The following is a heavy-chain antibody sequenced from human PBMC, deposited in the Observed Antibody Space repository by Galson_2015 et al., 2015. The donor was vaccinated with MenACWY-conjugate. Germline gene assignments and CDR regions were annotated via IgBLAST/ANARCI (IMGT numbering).Heavy chain of an antibody. D-gene: IGHD4/OR15-4a*01. CDR2: ISYDGSNK. J-gene: IGHJ4*02. CDR3: AKDGVYGGPCDY. V-gene: IGHV3-30*18. Sequence: SLRLSCAASGFTFSSYGMHWVRQAPGKGLEWVAVISYDGSNKYYADSVKGRFTISRDNSKNTLYLQMNSLRAEDTAVYYCAKDGVYGGPCDYWGQGTLVTVSS. CDR1: GFTFSSYG.